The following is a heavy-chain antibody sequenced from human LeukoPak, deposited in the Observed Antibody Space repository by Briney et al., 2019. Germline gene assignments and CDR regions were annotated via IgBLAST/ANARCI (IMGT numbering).Heavy chain of an antibody. Sequence: GGSLRLSCAASGFTFNYAWMNWVRQAPGKGLEWVGQIKSKTDDGTTEDAAPVKGRFTISRDDSKNTLYLQMNSMKTEDRAVYYCTRIFYYEPGGYYPDHWGQGTLVTVSS. J-gene: IGHJ4*02. D-gene: IGHD3-22*01. CDR1: GFTFNYAW. CDR2: IKSKTDDGTT. V-gene: IGHV3-15*01. CDR3: TRIFYYEPGGYYPDH.